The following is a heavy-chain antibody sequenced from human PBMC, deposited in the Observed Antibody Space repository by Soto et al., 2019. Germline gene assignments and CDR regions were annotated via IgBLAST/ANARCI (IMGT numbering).Heavy chain of an antibody. CDR2: IIPIFGTA. Sequence: QVQLVQSGAEVKKPGSSVKVSCKASGGTFSSYAISWVRQAPGQGLEWMGGIIPIFGTANYAQKFQGRVTITADKSTSTAYMELSSLRSEDTAVYYCARSYYYGSGSYSPVGYYYYGMDVWGQGTTVTVSS. V-gene: IGHV1-69*06. D-gene: IGHD3-10*01. CDR3: ARSYYYGSGSYSPVGYYYYGMDV. CDR1: GGTFSSYA. J-gene: IGHJ6*02.